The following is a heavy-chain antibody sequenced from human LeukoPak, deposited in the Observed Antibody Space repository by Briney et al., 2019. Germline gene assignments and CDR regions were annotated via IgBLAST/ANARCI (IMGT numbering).Heavy chain of an antibody. J-gene: IGHJ4*02. CDR2: IYHSGST. V-gene: IGHV4-34*01. Sequence: SETLSLTCAVYGGTFSGYYWSWIRQPPGKRLEWIGEIYHSGSTNYNPSLKSRVTISVDKSKNQFSLKLSSVTAADTAVYYCARGITYYDILTGYSNPYFDYWGQGTLVTVSS. CDR1: GGTFSGYY. D-gene: IGHD3-9*01. CDR3: ARGITYYDILTGYSNPYFDY.